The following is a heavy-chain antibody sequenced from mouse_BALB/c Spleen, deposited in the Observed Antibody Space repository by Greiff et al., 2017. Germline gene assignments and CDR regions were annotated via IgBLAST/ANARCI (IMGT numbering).Heavy chain of an antibody. CDR2: ISSGSSTI. Sequence: EVKLEESGGGLVQPGGSRKLSCAASGFTFSSFGMHWVRQAPEKGLEWVAYISSGSSTIYYADTVKGRFTISRDNPKNTLFLQMTSLRSEDTAMYYCASPYYRYDWFAYWGQGTLVTVSA. CDR1: GFTFSSFG. D-gene: IGHD2-14*01. CDR3: ASPYYRYDWFAY. J-gene: IGHJ3*01. V-gene: IGHV5-17*02.